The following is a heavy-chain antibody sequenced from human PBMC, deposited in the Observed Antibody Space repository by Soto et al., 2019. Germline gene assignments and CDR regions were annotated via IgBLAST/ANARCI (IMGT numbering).Heavy chain of an antibody. CDR1: GGSISSGGHY. J-gene: IGHJ4*02. Sequence: SETLSLTCTVSGGSISSGGHYWSWIRQHPGKGLEWIGHIFDSGTTYTNPSLRSQVAISLDTSKNHFSLTLSSVTAADTAVYYCARGPSGDKVHYWGQGALVTVSS. CDR3: ARGPSGDKVHY. CDR2: IFDSGTT. D-gene: IGHD7-27*01. V-gene: IGHV4-30-4*08.